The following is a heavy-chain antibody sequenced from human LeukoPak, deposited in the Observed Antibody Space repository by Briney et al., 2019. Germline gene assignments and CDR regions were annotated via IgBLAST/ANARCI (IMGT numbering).Heavy chain of an antibody. CDR3: ASGGNYYYYMDV. Sequence: SETLSLTCTVSGGSISSGDYYWGWIRQPPGKGLEWVGSIYYSGSTYYNPSLKSRVTISVDTSKNQFSLKLSSVTAADTAVYYCASGGNYYYYMDVWGKGTTVTVSS. J-gene: IGHJ6*03. CDR2: IYYSGST. D-gene: IGHD2-15*01. CDR1: GGSISSGDYY. V-gene: IGHV4-39*01.